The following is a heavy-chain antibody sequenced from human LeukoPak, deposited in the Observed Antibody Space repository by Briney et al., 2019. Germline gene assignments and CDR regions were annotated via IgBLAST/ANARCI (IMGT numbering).Heavy chain of an antibody. CDR1: GGSITSYY. J-gene: IGHJ4*02. V-gene: IGHV4-4*07. CDR3: ARVGYIGSSWLFDY. D-gene: IGHD1-26*01. Sequence: SETLSLTCTGSGGSITSYYWGWVRQPAWKGLEWIGRIYTTGRTDHHPSLNSRLTISVDTSKNQFSLNLSSVTAADTAVYYCARVGYIGSSWLFDYWGQGALVIVSS. CDR2: IYTTGRT.